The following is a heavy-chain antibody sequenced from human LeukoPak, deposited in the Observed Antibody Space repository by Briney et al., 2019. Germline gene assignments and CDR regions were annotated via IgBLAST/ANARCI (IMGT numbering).Heavy chain of an antibody. CDR2: INHSGST. CDR3: ARGPSIRYYDGSGYYYFDY. CDR1: GGFFSDYY. D-gene: IGHD3-22*01. V-gene: IGHV4-34*01. J-gene: IGHJ4*02. Sequence: SETLSLTCAVYGGFFSDYYWTWIRQPPGKGLEWIGEINHSGSTNYNPSLKSRVSISVETSKNQFSLNLDSVTAADTTVYYCARGPSIRYYDGSGYYYFDYWGQGTLVTAST.